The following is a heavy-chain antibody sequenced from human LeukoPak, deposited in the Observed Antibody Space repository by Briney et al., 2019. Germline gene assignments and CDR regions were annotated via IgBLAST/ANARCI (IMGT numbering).Heavy chain of an antibody. D-gene: IGHD3-10*01. CDR1: GFTFSSYD. V-gene: IGHV3-13*05. CDR2: IGTAGNP. Sequence: GGSLRLSCAASGFTFSSYDMHWVRQATGKGLEWVSAIGTAGNPYYPGSVKGRFTISRENAKNSLYLQMNSLKAGDTAVYYCARGHGSGSSYYFDYWGQGTLVTVSS. J-gene: IGHJ4*02. CDR3: ARGHGSGSSYYFDY.